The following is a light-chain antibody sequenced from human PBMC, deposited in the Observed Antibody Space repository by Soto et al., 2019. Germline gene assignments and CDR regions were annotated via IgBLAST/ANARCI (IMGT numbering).Light chain of an antibody. CDR2: LNSDGSH. V-gene: IGLV4-69*01. J-gene: IGLJ2*01. Sequence: QLVLTQSPSASASLGASVKLTCTLSSGHSSYAIAWHQQQPEKGPRYLMKLNSDGSHSKGDGIPDRFSGSSSGAERYLTISSLQSEDEADYYCQTWGTGIRLFGGGTKVTVL. CDR1: SGHSSYA. CDR3: QTWGTGIRL.